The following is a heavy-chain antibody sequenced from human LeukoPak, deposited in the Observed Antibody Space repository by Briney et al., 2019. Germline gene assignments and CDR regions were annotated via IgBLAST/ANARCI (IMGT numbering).Heavy chain of an antibody. CDR2: IYHSGST. D-gene: IGHD3-3*01. J-gene: IGHJ4*02. CDR1: GGSISSKNYY. CDR3: ARAPVVLRFLEWLLYPFDY. Sequence: SETLSLTCSVSGGSISSKNYYWAWIRQPPGKGLEWIGYIYHSGSTYYNPSLKSRVTISVDRSKNQFSLKLSSVTAADTAVYYCARAPVVLRFLEWLLYPFDYWGQGTLVTVS. V-gene: IGHV4-39*07.